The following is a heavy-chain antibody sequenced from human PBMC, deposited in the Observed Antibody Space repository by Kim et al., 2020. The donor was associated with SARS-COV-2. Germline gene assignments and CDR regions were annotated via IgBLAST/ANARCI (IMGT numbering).Heavy chain of an antibody. J-gene: IGHJ4*02. D-gene: IGHD6-19*01. CDR1: GYTFTNYA. V-gene: IGHV7-4-1*02. CDR3: AALIAVSGIH. CDR2: INTKTRNP. Sequence: ASVKVSCKASGYTFTNYAMIWVRQAPGQGLEWVGWINTKTRNPTYAQGFTGRFVFSLDTSVGTAYLQISSLKTEDTAVYYCAALIAVSGIHWGQGTLVTV.